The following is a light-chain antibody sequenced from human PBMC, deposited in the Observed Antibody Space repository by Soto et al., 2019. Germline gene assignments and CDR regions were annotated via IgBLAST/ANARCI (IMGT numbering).Light chain of an antibody. CDR2: GAS. V-gene: IGKV3-15*01. CDR1: QLFSSN. CDR3: QQYNNWPLA. J-gene: IGKJ5*01. Sequence: MTQSPATLSVSPCERATLSCRASQLFSSNLAWYQHKPGQAPRLLIYGASSRATGIPVRFSGSGSGTEFTLTISSLQSEDFAVYYCQQYNNWPLAFGQGTRLEIK.